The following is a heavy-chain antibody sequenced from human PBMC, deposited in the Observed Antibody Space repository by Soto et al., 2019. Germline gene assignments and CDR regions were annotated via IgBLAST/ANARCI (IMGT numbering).Heavy chain of an antibody. Sequence: SETLSLTCTVSGASIRSTDYYWSWIRQAPGKGLEWIGYVYYTGSTYYNPPLMSRLTISVDTSKNQFSLKLTSVTAAETAVYYCVRTARQGAVAPHWFDRWGQGTQVTVSS. J-gene: IGHJ5*02. D-gene: IGHD2-21*02. V-gene: IGHV4-30-4*01. CDR3: VRTARQGAVAPHWFDR. CDR1: GASIRSTDYY. CDR2: VYYTGST.